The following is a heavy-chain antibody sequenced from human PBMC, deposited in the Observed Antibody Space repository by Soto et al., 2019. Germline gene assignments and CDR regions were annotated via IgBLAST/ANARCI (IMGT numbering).Heavy chain of an antibody. CDR2: IYYSGST. D-gene: IGHD2-2*01. J-gene: IGHJ6*02. V-gene: IGHV4-39*01. Sequence: SETLSLTCTVSGGSISSSSYYWGWIRQPPGKGLEWIGSIYYSGSTYYNPSLKSRVTISVDTSKKQFSLKLSSVTAADTAVYYCARHWYCSSTSCYYYYYYYGMDVWGQGTTVTVSS. CDR3: ARHWYCSSTSCYYYYYYYGMDV. CDR1: GGSISSSSYY.